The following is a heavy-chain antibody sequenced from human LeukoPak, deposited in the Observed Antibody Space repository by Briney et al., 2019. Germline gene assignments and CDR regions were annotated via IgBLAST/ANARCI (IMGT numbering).Heavy chain of an antibody. D-gene: IGHD6-13*01. Sequence: SETLSLTCTVSSGSISSSSYYWGWIRQPPGQGLEWIGSIYYSGSTYYNPSLKSRVTISVDTSKNQFSLNLNSVTAADTAVYYCARQTSGSSWYAPGPVDYWGQGSLVTVSS. J-gene: IGHJ4*02. V-gene: IGHV4-39*01. CDR3: ARQTSGSSWYAPGPVDY. CDR2: IYYSGST. CDR1: SGSISSSSYY.